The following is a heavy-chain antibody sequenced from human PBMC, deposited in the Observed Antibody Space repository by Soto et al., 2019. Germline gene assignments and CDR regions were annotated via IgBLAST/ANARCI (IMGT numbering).Heavy chain of an antibody. D-gene: IGHD2-8*01. J-gene: IGHJ6*02. V-gene: IGHV3-33*01. CDR3: ARDLVMVYASDWNYYYGMDV. CDR2: IWYDGSNK. CDR1: GFTFSSYG. Sequence: GGSLRLSCAASGFTFSSYGMHWVRQAPGKGLELVAVIWYDGSNKYYADSVKGRFTISRDNSKNTLYLQMNSLRAEDTAVYYCARDLVMVYASDWNYYYGMDVWGQGTTVTVSS.